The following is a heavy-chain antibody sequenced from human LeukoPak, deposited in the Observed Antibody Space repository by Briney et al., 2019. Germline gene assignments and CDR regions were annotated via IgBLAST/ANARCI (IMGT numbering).Heavy chain of an antibody. CDR1: GYTFSGYY. CDR2: INPNTGAT. CDR3: ARDSYYGSGSYRNYYYYMDV. Sequence: ASVKVSCKASGYTFSGYYIHWVRQAPGQGLEWMGWINPNTGATNSAQKFQGRVTMTRDTSISTAYMELSRLRSDDTAVYYCARDSYYGSGSYRNYYYYMDVWGKGTTVTISS. D-gene: IGHD3-10*01. J-gene: IGHJ6*03. V-gene: IGHV1-2*02.